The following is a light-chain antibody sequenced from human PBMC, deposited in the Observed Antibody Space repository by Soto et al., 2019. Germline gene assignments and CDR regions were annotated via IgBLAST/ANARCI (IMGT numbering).Light chain of an antibody. J-gene: IGKJ3*01. CDR1: QSVSSY. Sequence: EIVLTQSPATLSLSPGERATLSCRASQSVSSYLAWCQQKPGQAPRLLIYDASNRATGIAARFSGSGYGTDFTHTISILEPEDFAVYYCQQRRNWPPIFTFCPGTKVDIK. CDR3: QQRRNWPPIFT. V-gene: IGKV3-11*01. CDR2: DAS.